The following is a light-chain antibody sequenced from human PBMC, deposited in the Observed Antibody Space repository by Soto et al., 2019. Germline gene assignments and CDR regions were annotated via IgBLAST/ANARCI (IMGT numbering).Light chain of an antibody. CDR2: GAS. V-gene: IGKV3-15*01. Sequence: EIVMTQSPPTLSVSPGERATLSCRASQSVSTNLAWYQQRRGQAPRLLIYGASTRATGIPARFSGSGSGTEFTLTISSLQSEDFAFYYCQQYSTWPSFGGGTKVEIK. CDR1: QSVSTN. CDR3: QQYSTWPS. J-gene: IGKJ4*01.